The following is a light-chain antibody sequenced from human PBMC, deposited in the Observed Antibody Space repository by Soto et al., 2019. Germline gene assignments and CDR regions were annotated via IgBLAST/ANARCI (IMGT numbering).Light chain of an antibody. J-gene: IGKJ4*01. CDR3: QQYYNWSPLT. V-gene: IGKV3-15*01. CDR2: DTS. Sequence: EVTMTQSPGILSVSPVESATLSCRASQSVANDLAWYQHKPGQGPRLLIYDTSTRATGIPARFSGSGSGTEFTLTLSSLQSEDFAVYCCQQYYNWSPLTFGGGTKVDIK. CDR1: QSVAND.